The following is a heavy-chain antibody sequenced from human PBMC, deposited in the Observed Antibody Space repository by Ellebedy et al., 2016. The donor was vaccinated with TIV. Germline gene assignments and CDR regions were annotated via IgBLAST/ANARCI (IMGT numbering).Heavy chain of an antibody. V-gene: IGHV3-23*01. CDR1: GFTFSSYA. Sequence: GESLKISCAAFGFTFSSYAMSWVRQAPGKGLEWVSSISGNGGRTDYADSVKGRFTISRDNSNNSLYLQMNSLRAEDTAVYYCAKGSQWLGRTCFDYWGQGTLVTVSS. D-gene: IGHD6-19*01. CDR3: AKGSQWLGRTCFDY. J-gene: IGHJ4*01. CDR2: ISGNGGRT.